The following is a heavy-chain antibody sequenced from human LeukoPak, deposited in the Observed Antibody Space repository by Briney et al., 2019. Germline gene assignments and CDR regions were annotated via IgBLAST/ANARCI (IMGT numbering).Heavy chain of an antibody. Sequence: GGSLRLSCAASGFTFSNAWMSWVRQAPGKGLEWVSVIYSGGSTYYADSVKGRFTISRDNSKNTLYLQMNSLRAEDTAVYYCASRAAYYYDSSGYYSRSLNAFDIWGQGTMVTVSS. D-gene: IGHD3-22*01. J-gene: IGHJ3*02. CDR1: GFTFSNAW. V-gene: IGHV3-53*01. CDR2: IYSGGST. CDR3: ASRAAYYYDSSGYYSRSLNAFDI.